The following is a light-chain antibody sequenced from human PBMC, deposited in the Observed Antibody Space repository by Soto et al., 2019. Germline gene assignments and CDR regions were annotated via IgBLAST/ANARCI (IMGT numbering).Light chain of an antibody. J-gene: IGKJ1*01. CDR3: QKFGNSPWT. V-gene: IGKV3-20*01. Sequence: VLSQSPGRLSLSPGERATLSCRASQSVPSTYFAWYQQKSGQPPRLLISGTSNRATGIPDRFSGSGSGRDFTLTISRLEPEDFEVYFCQKFGNSPWTFGQATKV. CDR2: GTS. CDR1: QSVPSTY.